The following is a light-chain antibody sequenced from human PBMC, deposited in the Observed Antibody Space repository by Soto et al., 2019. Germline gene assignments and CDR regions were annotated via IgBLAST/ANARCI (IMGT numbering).Light chain of an antibody. Sequence: DILITHSPXSLSFXXXXXXXIHXXSTQIFLYSSNNKNYLAWYQQKPGQPPKLLICWASTRESGVPDRFSGSGSGTDFTLTISSLQAEDVAVFYCQQYYSTPQTFGQGTKVDIK. CDR2: WAS. V-gene: IGKV4-1*01. CDR3: QQYYSTPQT. J-gene: IGKJ1*01. CDR1: QIFLYSSNNKNY.